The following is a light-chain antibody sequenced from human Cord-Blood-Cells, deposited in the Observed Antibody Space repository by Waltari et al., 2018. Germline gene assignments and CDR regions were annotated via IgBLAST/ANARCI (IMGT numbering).Light chain of an antibody. CDR1: QGVSSY. Sequence: EIVLTQSPATLSLSPGERATLSCRASQGVSSYLAWYQQKPGQAPRPLIYDASNRATGIPARFSGSVPGTDFTLTISSLEPEDFAVYYCQQRSNWHPITFGQGTRLEIK. J-gene: IGKJ5*01. CDR3: QQRSNWHPIT. V-gene: IGKV3D-11*01. CDR2: DAS.